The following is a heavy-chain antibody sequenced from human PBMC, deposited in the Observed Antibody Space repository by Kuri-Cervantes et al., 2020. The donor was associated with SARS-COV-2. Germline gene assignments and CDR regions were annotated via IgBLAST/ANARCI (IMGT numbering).Heavy chain of an antibody. CDR2: ISSSGRTT. CDR1: GFTLSDYY. J-gene: IGHJ4*02. D-gene: IGHD6-19*01. CDR3: ARGYSSGWYFDY. V-gene: IGHV3-11*04. Sequence: LSLTCAASGFTLSDYYMSWIRQAPGKGLEWVSYISSSGRTTYYADSVKGRFTISRDNAKNSLYLQMNSLRAEDTAVYYCARGYSSGWYFDYWGQGTLVTVSS.